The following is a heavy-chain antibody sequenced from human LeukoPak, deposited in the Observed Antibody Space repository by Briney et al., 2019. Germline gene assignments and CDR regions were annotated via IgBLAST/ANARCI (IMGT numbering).Heavy chain of an antibody. J-gene: IGHJ5*02. V-gene: IGHV4-31*03. CDR2: IYYSGNT. Sequence: SETLSLNCTVSGGSINSVGNYWSWVRQYPGKGLEWIGNIYYSGNTYYNPSLNSRLTISVDSSKNQFSLRLDSVTAADTAVYYCARVDTMVRGVINWFDPWGQGTLVTVSS. D-gene: IGHD3-10*01. CDR1: GGSINSVGNY. CDR3: ARVDTMVRGVINWFDP.